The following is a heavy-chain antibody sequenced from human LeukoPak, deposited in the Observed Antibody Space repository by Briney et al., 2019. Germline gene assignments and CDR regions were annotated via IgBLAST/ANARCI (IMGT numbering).Heavy chain of an antibody. Sequence: GGSLRLSCAASGFTFNNYNMHWVRQAPGKGLEWLSYISSSSTTMYYADSVRGRFTISRDNAKDTLYLQMNSLRVDDTAVYYCATAGQWRFDSWGLGTLVTVSS. V-gene: IGHV3-48*04. CDR2: ISSSSTTM. D-gene: IGHD6-19*01. J-gene: IGHJ4*02. CDR3: ATAGQWRFDS. CDR1: GFTFNNYN.